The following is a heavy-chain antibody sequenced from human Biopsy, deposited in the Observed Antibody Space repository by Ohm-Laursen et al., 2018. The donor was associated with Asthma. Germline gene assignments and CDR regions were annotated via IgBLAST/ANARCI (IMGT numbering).Heavy chain of an antibody. CDR1: GGSISSNFYY. D-gene: IGHD4-17*01. Sequence: SDTLSLTCTVSGGSISSNFYYWSWIRQHPVKGLEWIGHIYYSGSTYYNPSLKSRDSISLDTSKNQFSLSLTSVTAADTAVYYCARTTYGHDGFDPWGQGTLVTVSS. CDR2: IYYSGST. V-gene: IGHV4-31*03. J-gene: IGHJ5*02. CDR3: ARTTYGHDGFDP.